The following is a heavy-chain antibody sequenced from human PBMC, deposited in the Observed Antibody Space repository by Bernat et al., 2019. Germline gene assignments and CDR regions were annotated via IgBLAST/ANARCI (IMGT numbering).Heavy chain of an antibody. Sequence: VQLVESGGGVVQPGRSLRLSCVASGFTFSSYGMHWVRQAPGKGLEWVSAISGSGGSTYYADSVKGRFTISRDNSKNTLYLQMNSLRAEDTAVYYCAKVVRATRTHDAFDIWGQGTMVTVSS. V-gene: IGHV3-23*04. CDR1: GFTFSSYG. D-gene: IGHD2-15*01. CDR2: ISGSGGST. CDR3: AKVVRATRTHDAFDI. J-gene: IGHJ3*02.